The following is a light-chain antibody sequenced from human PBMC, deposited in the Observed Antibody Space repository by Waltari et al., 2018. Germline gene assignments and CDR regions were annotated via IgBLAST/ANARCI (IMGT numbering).Light chain of an antibody. J-gene: IGLJ2*01. CDR1: SNNVGFQG. CDR3: SACDSGLNDVV. Sequence: QAGLTQPPSVSGGLRQTATLTCTGNSNNVGFQGAALLQQHHGHPPKSLSDRHNNRGSGTAVLFYASRSGNTASLTSLGLQPEDNAYYHSSACDSGLNDVVFGGGKKLNVL. V-gene: IGLV10-54*04. CDR2: RHN.